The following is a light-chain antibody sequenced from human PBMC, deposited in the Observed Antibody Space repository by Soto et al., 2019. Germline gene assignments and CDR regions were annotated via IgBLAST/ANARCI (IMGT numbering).Light chain of an antibody. CDR1: QSVGTF. CDR2: GAS. CDR3: QQRSNWPPIT. J-gene: IGKJ5*01. V-gene: IGKV3-11*01. Sequence: EIVLTQSPATLSLTPGERATLSCRASQSVGTFFAWYQQKPGQAPRLLIYGASTRATGIPVRFSGSASGTEFTLTISSLQSEDFAVYYCQQRSNWPPITFGQGTRLEIK.